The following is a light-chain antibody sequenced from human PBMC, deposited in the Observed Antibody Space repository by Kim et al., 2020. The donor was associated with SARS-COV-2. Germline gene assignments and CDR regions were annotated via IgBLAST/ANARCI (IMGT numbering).Light chain of an antibody. V-gene: IGLV3-21*04. J-gene: IGLJ2*01. CDR2: YDS. Sequence: SYELTQPPSVSVAPGETARITCGGNNIGSKSVHWYQQKPGQAPVLVIYYDSGRPSGIPERFSGSNSGNTATLTISRVEAGDEADYYYQVWDSSTDHLVFGGGTQLTVL. CDR3: QVWDSSTDHLV. CDR1: NIGSKS.